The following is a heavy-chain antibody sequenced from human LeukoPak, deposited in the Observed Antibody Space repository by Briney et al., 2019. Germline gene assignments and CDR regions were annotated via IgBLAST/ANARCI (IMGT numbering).Heavy chain of an antibody. D-gene: IGHD5-18*01. CDR1: GFTFSSYS. CDR2: ISSSSSTI. Sequence: GGSLRLSCAASGFTFSSYSMNWVRQAPGKGLEWVSYISSSSSTIYYADSVKGRFTISRDNAKNSLYLQMNSLRAEDTAVYYCASWPKQLNNDYWGQGTLVTVSS. CDR3: ASWPKQLNNDY. V-gene: IGHV3-48*01. J-gene: IGHJ4*02.